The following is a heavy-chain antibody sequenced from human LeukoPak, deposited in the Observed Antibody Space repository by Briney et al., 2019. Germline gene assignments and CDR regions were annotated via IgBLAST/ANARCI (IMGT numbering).Heavy chain of an antibody. D-gene: IGHD5-18*01. V-gene: IGHV1-69*05. Sequence: GASVKVSCKASGYSFTNYGISWVRQAPGQGLEWMGGIIPIFGTANYAQKFQGRVTITTDESTSTAYMELSSLRSEDTAVYYCAKSGYSYAPSYYFDYWGQGTLVTVSS. J-gene: IGHJ4*02. CDR1: GYSFTNYG. CDR2: IIPIFGTA. CDR3: AKSGYSYAPSYYFDY.